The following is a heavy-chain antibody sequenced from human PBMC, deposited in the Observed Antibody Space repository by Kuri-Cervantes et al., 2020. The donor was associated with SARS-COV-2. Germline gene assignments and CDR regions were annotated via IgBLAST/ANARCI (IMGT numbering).Heavy chain of an antibody. D-gene: IGHD1-26*01. J-gene: IGHJ5*02. Sequence: LSLTCAASGFTFSSYWMSWVRQAPGKGLEWVANIKQDGSEKYYVDSVKGRFTISRDNAKNSLYLQMNSLRAEDTAVYYCARDSGAARFDPWGQGTLVTVSS. CDR3: ARDSGAARFDP. CDR1: GFTFSSYW. CDR2: IKQDGSEK. V-gene: IGHV3-7*01.